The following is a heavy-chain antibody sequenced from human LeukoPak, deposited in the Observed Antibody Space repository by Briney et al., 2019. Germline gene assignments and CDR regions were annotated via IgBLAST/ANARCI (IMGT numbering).Heavy chain of an antibody. CDR1: GFTFSSYE. Sequence: GGSLRLSCAASGFTFSSYEMNWVRQAAGKGLEWVSYISSSGSTIYYADSVKGRFTISRDNAKNSLYLQMNSLRAEDTAVYYCASRYGGNAFGYWGQGTLVTVSS. V-gene: IGHV3-48*03. J-gene: IGHJ4*02. CDR2: ISSSGSTI. CDR3: ASRYGGNAFGY. D-gene: IGHD4-23*01.